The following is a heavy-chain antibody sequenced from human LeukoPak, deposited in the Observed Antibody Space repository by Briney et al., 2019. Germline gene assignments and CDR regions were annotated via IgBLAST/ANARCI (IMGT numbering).Heavy chain of an antibody. V-gene: IGHV3-23*01. Sequence: GGSLRLSCVVSGFTFSSYPMSWVRQAPGKGLEWVSVISESGDVTHYADSMKGRFTISRDNTKNTLNLQMNSLRPDDTAKYYCARDSSHYLGSSDYWGQGTLVTVSS. CDR1: GFTFSSYP. D-gene: IGHD6-6*01. J-gene: IGHJ4*02. CDR2: ISESGDVT. CDR3: ARDSSHYLGSSDY.